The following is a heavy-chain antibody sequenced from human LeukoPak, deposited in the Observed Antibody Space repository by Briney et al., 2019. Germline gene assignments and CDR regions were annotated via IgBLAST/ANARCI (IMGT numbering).Heavy chain of an antibody. Sequence: GGSLRLSCVVSGFTVSSNYMSWFRQAPGKGLEWVSSISGSSSYIYYADSVKGRFTISRDNAKNSLYLQMNSLRAEDTTVYYCARGIYGDAFDIWGQGTMVTVSS. D-gene: IGHD4-17*01. CDR2: ISGSSSYI. V-gene: IGHV3-21*01. J-gene: IGHJ3*02. CDR3: ARGIYGDAFDI. CDR1: GFTVSSNY.